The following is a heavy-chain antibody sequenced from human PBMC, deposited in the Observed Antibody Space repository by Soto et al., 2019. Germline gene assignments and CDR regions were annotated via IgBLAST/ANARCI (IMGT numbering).Heavy chain of an antibody. CDR3: GREEVYSGSYYPTY. Sequence: QVQLVQSGAEVKKPGASVKVSCKASGYRFTNYNLHWVRQAPGQRLEWMGWIAVGNGDTQYSQKFRGRVTITRDTSASTLYMELSSLEPEDTAVYYCGREEVYSGSYYPTYWGQGTPVTVSS. CDR1: GYRFTNYN. V-gene: IGHV1-3*01. J-gene: IGHJ4*02. CDR2: IAVGNGDT. D-gene: IGHD1-26*01.